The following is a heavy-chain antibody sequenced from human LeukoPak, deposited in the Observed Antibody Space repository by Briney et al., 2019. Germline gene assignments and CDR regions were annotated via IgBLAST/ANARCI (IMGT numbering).Heavy chain of an antibody. D-gene: IGHD4-23*01. Sequence: GGSLRLSCAASGFTFSNYWMSWVRHAPGKGLVWASRINTDGSSTSYADSVKGRFTISRDNAKNTLYLQMNSLRAEDTAVYYCAREGYGGNLDYWGQGTLVTVSS. J-gene: IGHJ4*02. CDR3: AREGYGGNLDY. CDR2: INTDGSST. V-gene: IGHV3-74*01. CDR1: GFTFSNYW.